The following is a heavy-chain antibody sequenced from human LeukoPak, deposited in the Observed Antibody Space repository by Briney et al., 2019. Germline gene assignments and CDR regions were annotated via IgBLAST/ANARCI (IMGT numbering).Heavy chain of an antibody. D-gene: IGHD3-22*01. CDR2: ISGSGSTI. CDR1: GFTFSSNE. V-gene: IGHV3-48*03. CDR3: ARAGGYYDSSGYLNY. J-gene: IGHJ4*02. Sequence: GGSLRLSCAASGFTFSSNEMNWVRQAPGKGLEWVSYISGSGSTIYYADSVKGRFTISRDNAKNSLYLQMNSLRAEDTAVYYCARAGGYYDSSGYLNYWGQGTLVTVSS.